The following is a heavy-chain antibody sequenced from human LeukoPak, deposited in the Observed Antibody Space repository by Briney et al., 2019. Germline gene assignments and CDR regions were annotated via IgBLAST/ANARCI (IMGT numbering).Heavy chain of an antibody. V-gene: IGHV3-21*01. CDR2: ISGSSTYI. CDR3: AKDVRGGCSGDNCYY. Sequence: GGSLRLSCAASGFTLSTYSMNWVRQAPGKGLEWVSSISGSSTYIYYAGSVKGRFTISRDNAKNSLYLQMNGLRAEDTAVYYCAKDVRGGCSGDNCYYWGQGALVTVSS. D-gene: IGHD2-15*01. J-gene: IGHJ4*02. CDR1: GFTLSTYS.